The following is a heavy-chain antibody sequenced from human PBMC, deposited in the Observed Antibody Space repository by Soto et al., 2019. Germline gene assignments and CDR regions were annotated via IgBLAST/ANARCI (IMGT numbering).Heavy chain of an antibody. CDR2: MSGSSSTT. CDR3: AREGAVPDYYDSSGYYPFDY. CDR1: GLTFSNYA. J-gene: IGHJ4*02. V-gene: IGHV3-23*01. D-gene: IGHD3-22*01. Sequence: GGSLRLSCATSGLTFSNYAMSWVRQAPGGGLEWVSSMSGSSSTTYYADSVRGRFTISRDRSKNTLYLQMSSLRAEDTALYYCAREGAVPDYYDSSGYYPFDYWGQGTLVTVSS.